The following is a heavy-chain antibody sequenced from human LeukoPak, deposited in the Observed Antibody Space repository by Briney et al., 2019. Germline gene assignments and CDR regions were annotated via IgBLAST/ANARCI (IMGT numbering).Heavy chain of an antibody. D-gene: IGHD3-22*01. CDR3: ARAAVTQDSYYYDSSGYYTTFDY. Sequence: SETLSLTCAVYGGSFSGYYWSWIRQPPGKGLEWIGEINHSGSTNYNPSLKSRVTISVDTSKNQFSLKLSSVTAADTAVYYCARAAVTQDSYYYDSSGYYTTFDYWGQGTLVTVSS. V-gene: IGHV4-34*01. J-gene: IGHJ4*02. CDR1: GGSFSGYY. CDR2: INHSGST.